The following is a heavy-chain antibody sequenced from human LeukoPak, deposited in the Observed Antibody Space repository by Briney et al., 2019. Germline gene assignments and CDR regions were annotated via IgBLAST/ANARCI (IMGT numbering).Heavy chain of an antibody. CDR2: IHSGGT. CDR3: APEGPVFGV. Sequence: GGSLRLSCAASGFSVSSNYMSWVRQAPGKGLEWVSFIHSGGTYYAESVKGRFIISRDNSKNTVYLQMNSLRVEDTAMYYCAPEGPVFGVRGQGSLVTVSS. CDR1: GFSVSSNY. D-gene: IGHD3-3*01. V-gene: IGHV3-66*01. J-gene: IGHJ4*02.